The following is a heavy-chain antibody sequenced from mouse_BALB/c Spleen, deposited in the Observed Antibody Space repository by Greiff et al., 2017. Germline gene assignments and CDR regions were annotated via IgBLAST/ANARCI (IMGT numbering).Heavy chain of an antibody. CDR3: ARGVAYGNYEAMDY. Sequence: VQLQQSGAELVKPGASVKLSCTASGFNIQDTYMHWVKQRPEQGLAWIGRIDPANGNTKYDPKFQGKATITADTSSNTAYLHLSSLTSEDTAVYYCARGVAYGNYEAMDYGGQGTSVTVSS. D-gene: IGHD2-1*01. V-gene: IGHV14-3*02. J-gene: IGHJ4*01. CDR1: GFNIQDTY. CDR2: IDPANGNT.